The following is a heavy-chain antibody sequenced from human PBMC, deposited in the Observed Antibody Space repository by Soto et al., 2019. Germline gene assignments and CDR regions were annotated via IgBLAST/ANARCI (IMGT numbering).Heavy chain of an antibody. V-gene: IGHV1-2*04. CDR3: ARAVGTGTGRSYYYMDV. J-gene: IGHJ6*03. CDR1: GYTFTGYY. D-gene: IGHD1-1*01. Sequence: ASVKVSCKASGYTFTGYYMHWVRQAPGQGLEWMGWINPNSGGTNYAQKFQGWVTMTRDTSISTAYMELSRLRSDDTAVYYCARAVGTGTGRSYYYMDVWGKGTTVTVSS. CDR2: INPNSGGT.